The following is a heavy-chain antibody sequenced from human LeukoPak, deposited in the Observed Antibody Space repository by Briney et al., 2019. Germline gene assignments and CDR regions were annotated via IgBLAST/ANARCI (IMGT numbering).Heavy chain of an antibody. D-gene: IGHD5-24*01. CDR3: ARSLKPRWLLPGC. CDR1: GYTFTSYG. Sequence: AASVKVSCKASGYTFTSYGISWVRQAPGQGLEWMGWISAYNGNTNYAQKLQGRVTMTTDTSTSTAYMELSSLRSDDTAVYYCARSLKPRWLLPGCWGQGTLVTVSS. V-gene: IGHV1-18*01. CDR2: ISAYNGNT. J-gene: IGHJ4*02.